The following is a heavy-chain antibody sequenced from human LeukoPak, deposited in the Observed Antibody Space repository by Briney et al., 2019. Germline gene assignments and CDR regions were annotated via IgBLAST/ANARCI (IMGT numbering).Heavy chain of an antibody. V-gene: IGHV3-21*01. CDR1: GFTLSRYS. CDR3: ARDLLVGGSGYHY. CDR2: ISSGSTYI. D-gene: IGHD3-22*01. J-gene: IGHJ4*02. Sequence: GGSLRLSCAASGFTLSRYSMNWVRQAPGKGLEWVSSISSGSTYIYYAGSVKGRFTISRDNAKNSLYLQMNSLRAEDTAVYYCARDLLVGGSGYHYWGQGTLVTVSS.